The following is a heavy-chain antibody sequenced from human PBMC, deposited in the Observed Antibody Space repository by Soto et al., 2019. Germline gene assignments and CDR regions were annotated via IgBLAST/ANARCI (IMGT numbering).Heavy chain of an antibody. CDR2: IYYTGST. D-gene: IGHD6-13*01. Sequence: QVQLQESGPGLVKPSETLSLTCTVSGDSVSSGGYYWSWIRQPPGKGLEWIGYIYYTGSTDYNPSRKSRVTISVDTSKNQVALKLRSVTAADTAVYYCGSIAASADYYGMDVWGQGTTVTVSS. V-gene: IGHV4-61*08. CDR3: GSIAASADYYGMDV. CDR1: GDSVSSGGYY. J-gene: IGHJ6*02.